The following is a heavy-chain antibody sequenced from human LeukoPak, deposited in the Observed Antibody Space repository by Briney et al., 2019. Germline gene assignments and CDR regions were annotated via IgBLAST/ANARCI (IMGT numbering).Heavy chain of an antibody. CDR2: TYYRSKWYN. Sequence: SQTLSLTCAISGDSVSSNSAAWNWIRQSPSRGLEWLGRTYYRSKWYNDYAVSVKSRITINPDTSKNQFSLKLSSVTAADTAVYYCAREEAAAGPYFDYWGQGTLVTVSS. CDR1: GDSVSSNSAA. J-gene: IGHJ4*02. D-gene: IGHD6-13*01. CDR3: AREEAAAGPYFDY. V-gene: IGHV6-1*01.